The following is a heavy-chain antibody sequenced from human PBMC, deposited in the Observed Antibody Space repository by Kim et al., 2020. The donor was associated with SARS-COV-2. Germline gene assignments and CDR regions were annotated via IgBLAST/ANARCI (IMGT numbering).Heavy chain of an antibody. D-gene: IGHD4-4*01. Sequence: TSCTPSLKSRITMSIDTAKNQFSLKLNAVTAADTAVYYCARGLHGSVEAYWGQGTRVTVSS. CDR2: T. CDR3: ARGLHGSVEAY. V-gene: IGHV4-4*07. J-gene: IGHJ4*02.